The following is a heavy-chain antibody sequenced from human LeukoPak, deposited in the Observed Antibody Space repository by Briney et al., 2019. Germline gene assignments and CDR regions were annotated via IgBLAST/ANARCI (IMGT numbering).Heavy chain of an antibody. J-gene: IGHJ4*02. D-gene: IGHD6-6*01. CDR2: INPSGGST. CDR1: GYTFTNYY. Sequence: ASVKVSCKASGYTFTNYYIHWVRQAPGQGLEWVGMINPSGGSTSYAQKFQGRVTMTRDMSTSTVYMELSSLRSEDTAVYYCAREKPYSSSLEPDYFDYWGQGTLVTVSS. V-gene: IGHV1-46*01. CDR3: AREKPYSSSLEPDYFDY.